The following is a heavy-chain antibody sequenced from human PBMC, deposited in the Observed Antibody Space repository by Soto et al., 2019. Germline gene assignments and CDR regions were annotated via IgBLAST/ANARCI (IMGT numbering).Heavy chain of an antibody. J-gene: IGHJ6*04. V-gene: IGHV3-23*01. CDR2: ISGSGGST. Sequence: GGSLRLSCAASGFTFSSYAMSWVRQAPGKGLEWVSAISGSGGSTYYADSVKGRFTISRDNSKNTLYLQMNSLRAEDTAVYYCAKPSNSCTRRSINDADYYYVMDVWGKGSTVTVSS. D-gene: IGHD2-2*01. CDR3: AKPSNSCTRRSINDADYYYVMDV. CDR1: GFTFSSYA.